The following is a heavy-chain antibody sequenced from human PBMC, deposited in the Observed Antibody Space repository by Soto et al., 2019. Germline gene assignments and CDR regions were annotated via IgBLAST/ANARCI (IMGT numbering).Heavy chain of an antibody. J-gene: IGHJ6*03. V-gene: IGHV3-33*01. CDR1: GFTFSSYG. CDR3: ARRGSVVVAANYYYYMDV. CDR2: IWYDGSNK. D-gene: IGHD2-15*01. Sequence: GGSLRLSCAASGFTFSSYGMHWVRQAPGKGLEWVAVIWYDGSNKYYADSVKGRFTISRDNSKNTLYLQMNSLRAEDTAVYYCARRGSVVVAANYYYYMDVWGKGTTVTVSS.